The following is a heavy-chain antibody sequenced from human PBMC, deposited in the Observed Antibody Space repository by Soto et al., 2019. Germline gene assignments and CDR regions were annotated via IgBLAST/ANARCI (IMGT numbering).Heavy chain of an antibody. CDR1: GFTFSSYA. J-gene: IGHJ4*02. D-gene: IGHD6-6*01. CDR2: ISYDGSNK. V-gene: IGHV3-30-3*01. CDR3: AREGVAARPLDY. Sequence: QVQLVESGGGVVQPGRSLRLSCAASGFTFSSYAMHWVRQAPGKGLEWVAVISYDGSNKYYADSVKGRFTISRDNSKNPLYLQMNSLRAEDTAVYYCAREGVAARPLDYWGQGTLVTVSS.